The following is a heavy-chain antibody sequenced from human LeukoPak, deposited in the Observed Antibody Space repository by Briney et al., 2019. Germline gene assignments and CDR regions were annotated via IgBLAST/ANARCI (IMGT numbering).Heavy chain of an antibody. D-gene: IGHD2-21*02. CDR1: GFTFSHYG. Sequence: PGGSLRLSCAASGFTFSHYGMHWVRQAPGKGLEWVAIIWYDGSNQYYADSVRGRFTISRDDSKNTLYLQMNSLRAEDTAVYYCAPSIYCGGDCYSPTGYWGQGTLVTVSS. CDR3: APSIYCGGDCYSPTGY. J-gene: IGHJ4*02. V-gene: IGHV3-33*03. CDR2: IWYDGSNQ.